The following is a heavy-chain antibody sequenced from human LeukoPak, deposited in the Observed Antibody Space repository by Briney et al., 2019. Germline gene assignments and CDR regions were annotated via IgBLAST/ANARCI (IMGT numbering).Heavy chain of an antibody. CDR2: ISYDGSNK. Sequence: GRSLRLSCAASGFTFSSYAMHWVRQAPGKGLERVAVISYDGSNKYYADSVKGRFTISRDNSKNTLYLQMNSLRAEDTAVYYCARGVRYFDYWGQGTLVTVSS. CDR1: GFTFSSYA. V-gene: IGHV3-30*04. D-gene: IGHD3-9*01. J-gene: IGHJ4*02. CDR3: ARGVRYFDY.